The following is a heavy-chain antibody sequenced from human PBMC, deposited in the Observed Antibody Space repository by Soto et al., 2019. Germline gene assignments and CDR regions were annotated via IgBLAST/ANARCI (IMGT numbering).Heavy chain of an antibody. J-gene: IGHJ4*02. CDR2: IQSKADGGTT. CDR1: GFTINDAW. V-gene: IGHV3-15*01. Sequence: EVQLVESGGGLVKPGGSLRLSCAASGFTINDAWMTWVRQAPGKGLEWVGRIQSKADGGTTHYAAPVRGRFTVSTDDSKNTRYLEMNSLNTDDTAVYYCVRGLSWNDNYWGQGTLVTVSS. D-gene: IGHD1-1*01. CDR3: VRGLSWNDNY.